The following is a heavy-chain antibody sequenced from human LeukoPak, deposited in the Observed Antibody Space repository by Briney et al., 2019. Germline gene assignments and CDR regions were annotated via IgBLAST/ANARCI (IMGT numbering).Heavy chain of an antibody. CDR1: GFTFSSYW. V-gene: IGHV3-74*01. CDR2: INSDGSST. Sequence: PWGSLSLSCAASGFTFSSYWMHWVRQAPGKGLVWVSRINSDGSSTSYADSVKGRFTISRDNAKNTLFLRMNSLRAEDTAVYYCNVRWGPNSDYWGQGTLVTVSS. CDR3: NVRWGPNSDY. J-gene: IGHJ4*02. D-gene: IGHD7-27*01.